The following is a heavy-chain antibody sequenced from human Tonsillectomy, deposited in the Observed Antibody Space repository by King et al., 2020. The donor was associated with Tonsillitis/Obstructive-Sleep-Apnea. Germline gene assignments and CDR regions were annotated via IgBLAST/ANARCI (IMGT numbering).Heavy chain of an antibody. CDR3: AGGPAGADYYYMDG. CDR2: ISDNGVGT. J-gene: IGHJ6*03. CDR1: GFTFTNYA. Sequence: VQLVESGGGSVQPGGSLRLSCAASGFTFTNYAMTWVRQAPGKGLEWVSSISDNGVGTHYADSVKGRFTISRDNSKNTLYLQMNSLRVDDTAVYYCAGGPAGADYYYMDGGGKGTTVTV. D-gene: IGHD6-19*01. V-gene: IGHV3-23*04.